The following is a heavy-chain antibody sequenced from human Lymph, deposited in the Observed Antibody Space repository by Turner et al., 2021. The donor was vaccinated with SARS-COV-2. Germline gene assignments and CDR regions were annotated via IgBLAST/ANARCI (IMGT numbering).Heavy chain of an antibody. D-gene: IGHD3-3*01. Sequence: QVQLVQAGVEVKKPGASVKVSCKASGYTFTGYYMHWGRQAPGQGLEWMGWINPNSGGTNYAQKFQGRVTMTRDTSISTAYMELSRLRSDDTAVYYCARDVERYNDFWSGYSGGYGLDVWGQGTTVTVSS. CDR1: GYTFTGYY. CDR2: INPNSGGT. V-gene: IGHV1-2*02. CDR3: ARDVERYNDFWSGYSGGYGLDV. J-gene: IGHJ6*02.